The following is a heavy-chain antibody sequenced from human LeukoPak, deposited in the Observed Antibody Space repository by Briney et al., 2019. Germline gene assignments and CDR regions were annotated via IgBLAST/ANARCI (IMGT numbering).Heavy chain of an antibody. V-gene: IGHV3-30*03. CDR3: ARDKGDYHTSGSLFVF. CDR2: ISFDASNK. Sequence: GGSLRLSCVASGFTFSSFGMHWVRQAPGKGLEWVAVISFDASNKYYADSVKDRFTISRDNSKNTLFLQMNSLRTEDTAVYYCARDKGDYHTSGSLFVFGGQGTLVTVSS. D-gene: IGHD3-22*01. CDR1: GFTFSSFG. J-gene: IGHJ4*02.